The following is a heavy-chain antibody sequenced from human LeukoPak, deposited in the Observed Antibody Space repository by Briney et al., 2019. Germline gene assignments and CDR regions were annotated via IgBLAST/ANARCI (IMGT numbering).Heavy chain of an antibody. Sequence: ASVKVSCKASGYTFTGYYMHWVRQAPGQGLEWMGWLNPNSGGTNYAQKFQGRVTMTRDTSISTAYMELSRLRSDDTAVYYCARDTYDILTGYYKWAFDIWGQGTMVTVSS. CDR3: ARDTYDILTGYYKWAFDI. CDR1: GYTFTGYY. D-gene: IGHD3-9*01. J-gene: IGHJ3*02. CDR2: LNPNSGGT. V-gene: IGHV1-2*02.